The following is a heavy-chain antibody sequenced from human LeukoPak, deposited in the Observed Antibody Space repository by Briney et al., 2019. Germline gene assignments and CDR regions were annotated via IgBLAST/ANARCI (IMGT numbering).Heavy chain of an antibody. CDR3: AKSPEGYCSGGTCYLYFDY. D-gene: IGHD2-15*01. J-gene: IGHJ4*02. CDR2: ISSSSSYI. CDR1: GFTFSSHS. Sequence: GGSLRLSCAASGFTFSSHSLMWVRQAPGKGLEWVSSISSSSSYIYYADSVKGRFTISRDNAKNSLYLQMDSLRAEDTAVFYCAKSPEGYCSGGTCYLYFDYWGQGSLVTVSS. V-gene: IGHV3-21*06.